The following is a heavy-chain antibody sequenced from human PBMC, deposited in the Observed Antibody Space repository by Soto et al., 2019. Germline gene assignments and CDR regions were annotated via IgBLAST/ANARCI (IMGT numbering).Heavy chain of an antibody. CDR1: VGSISRSGYY. CDR3: ARERYRAWFDP. D-gene: IGHD1-26*01. J-gene: IGHJ5*02. Sequence: PSETLSLTCTVSVGSISRSGYYWGWIRQRPGKGLEWIGYIYYSGSTYYNPSLKSRVTISVDTSKNQFSLKLSSVTAADTAVYYCARERYRAWFDPWGQGTLVTVSS. V-gene: IGHV4-31*03. CDR2: IYYSGST.